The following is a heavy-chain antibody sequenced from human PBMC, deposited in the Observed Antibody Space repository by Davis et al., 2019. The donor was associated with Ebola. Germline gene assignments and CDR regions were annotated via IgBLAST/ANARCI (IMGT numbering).Heavy chain of an antibody. D-gene: IGHD2-2*01. J-gene: IGHJ4*02. Sequence: GESLKISCAASGFTFNSYGMHWVRQAPGKGLEWLAVISDDGSNKYYADSVEGRFTISRDNAKNTLYLQMNSLRAEDTAVYYCVYQLLSVDCYWGQGTLVTVSS. CDR1: GFTFNSYG. CDR2: ISDDGSNK. CDR3: VYQLLSVDCY. V-gene: IGHV3-30*03.